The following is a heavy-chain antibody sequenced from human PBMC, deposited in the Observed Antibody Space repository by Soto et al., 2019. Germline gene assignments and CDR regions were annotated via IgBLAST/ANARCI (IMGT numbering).Heavy chain of an antibody. CDR2: ISYDGSNK. Sequence: QVQLVESGGGVVQPGRSLRLSCAASGFTFSSYAMHWVRQAPGKGLEWVAVISYDGSNKYYADSVKGRFTISRDNSKNTLYLQMNSLRAEDTAVYYCARGNLGYCSGGSCYVMGDYFDYWGQGTLVTVSS. CDR1: GFTFSSYA. V-gene: IGHV3-30-3*01. D-gene: IGHD2-15*01. CDR3: ARGNLGYCSGGSCYVMGDYFDY. J-gene: IGHJ4*02.